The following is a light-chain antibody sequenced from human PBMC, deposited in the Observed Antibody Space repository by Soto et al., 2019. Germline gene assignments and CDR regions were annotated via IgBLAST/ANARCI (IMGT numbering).Light chain of an antibody. J-gene: IGKJ2*01. V-gene: IGKV1-39*01. CDR1: QHISNF. CDR3: QQSSSTPYT. Sequence: GDTVTITCRASQHISNFVNWYQQRPGTAPKLLIYAASTLHPGVPSRFSGVGFGTDFTLTINSLQPDDFVTYFCQQSSSTPYTFGQVTRLEI. CDR2: AAS.